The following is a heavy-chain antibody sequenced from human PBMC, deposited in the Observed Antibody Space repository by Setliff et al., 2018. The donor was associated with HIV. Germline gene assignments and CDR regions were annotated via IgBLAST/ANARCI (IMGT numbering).Heavy chain of an antibody. D-gene: IGHD6-19*01. Sequence: GASVKVSCKASGYTFTSYDINWVRQATGQGLEWMGWMNPNSGNTGYAQKFQGRVTMTGNTPISTAYMELSSLRSEDTAVYYCARGLAVAGKSYYSYYYMDVWGKGTTVTVSS. V-gene: IGHV1-8*02. CDR3: ARGLAVAGKSYYSYYYMDV. CDR1: GYTFTSYD. CDR2: MNPNSGNT. J-gene: IGHJ6*03.